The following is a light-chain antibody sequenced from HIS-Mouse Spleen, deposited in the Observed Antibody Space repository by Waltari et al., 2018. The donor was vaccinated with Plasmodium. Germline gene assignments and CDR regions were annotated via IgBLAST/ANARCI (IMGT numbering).Light chain of an antibody. Sequence: QSALTQPRSVSGSPGQSVTISCTGPSSDVCGYNYVSWYQQHPGKAPKLMIYDGSKRPSGVPDRFSGSKSGNTASLTISGLQAEDEADYYCCSYAGSYTWVFGGGTKLTVL. V-gene: IGLV2-11*01. CDR3: CSYAGSYTWV. CDR2: DGS. CDR1: SSDVCGYNY. J-gene: IGLJ3*02.